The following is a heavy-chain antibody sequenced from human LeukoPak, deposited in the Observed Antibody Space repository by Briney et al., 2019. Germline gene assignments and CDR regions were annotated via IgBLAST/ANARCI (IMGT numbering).Heavy chain of an antibody. J-gene: IGHJ2*01. D-gene: IGHD5-18*01. V-gene: IGHV4-39*01. CDR3: ARQRYSYGRRSWNWYFDL. CDR1: GGSISSSSYY. Sequence: PSETLSLTCTVSGGSISSSSYYWGWIRQPPGKGLEWIGSIYYSGSTYYNPSLKSRVTISVDTSKNQFSLKLSSVTAADTAVYYCARQRYSYGRRSWNWYFDLWGRGTLVTVSS. CDR2: IYYSGST.